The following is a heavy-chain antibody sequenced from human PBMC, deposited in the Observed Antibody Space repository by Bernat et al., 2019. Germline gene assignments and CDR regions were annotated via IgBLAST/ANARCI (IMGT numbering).Heavy chain of an antibody. CDR2: ISGSGGST. CDR1: GFTFSSYA. Sequence: EVQLVESGGGLVQPGGSLRLSCAASGFTFSSYAMSWVRQAPGKGLEWVSAISGSGGSTYYADSVKGRFTISRDNSKNTLYLQMNSLRAEDTAVYYCAKVLGSWYEADDAFDIWGQGKMVTVSS. J-gene: IGHJ3*02. V-gene: IGHV3-23*04. CDR3: AKVLGSWYEADDAFDI. D-gene: IGHD6-13*01.